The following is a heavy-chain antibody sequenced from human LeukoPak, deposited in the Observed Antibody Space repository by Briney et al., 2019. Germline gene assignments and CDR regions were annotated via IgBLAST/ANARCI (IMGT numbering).Heavy chain of an antibody. V-gene: IGHV4-61*02. Sequence: SETLSLTCTVSGGSISSGSYYWNWIRQPAGKGLEWIGRIYTSGSTNYNPSLKSRVTISVDTSKNQFSLKLSSVTAADTAVYYCARDRDGDFFDYWGQGALVTVSS. J-gene: IGHJ4*02. CDR2: IYTSGST. D-gene: IGHD2-21*02. CDR3: ARDRDGDFFDY. CDR1: GGSISSGSYY.